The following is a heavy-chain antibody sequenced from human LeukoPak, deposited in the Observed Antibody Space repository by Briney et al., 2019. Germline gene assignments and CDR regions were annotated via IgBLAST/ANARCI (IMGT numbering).Heavy chain of an antibody. J-gene: IGHJ3*02. CDR3: ARGGGYSPKAFDI. V-gene: IGHV3-30-3*01. Sequence: GGSLRLSCAASGFTFSSCAMHWVRQAPGKGLEWVAVISYDGSNKYYADSVKGRFTISRDNSKNTLYLQMNSLRAEDTAVYYCARGGGYSPKAFDIWGQGTMVTVSS. D-gene: IGHD2-15*01. CDR1: GFTFSSCA. CDR2: ISYDGSNK.